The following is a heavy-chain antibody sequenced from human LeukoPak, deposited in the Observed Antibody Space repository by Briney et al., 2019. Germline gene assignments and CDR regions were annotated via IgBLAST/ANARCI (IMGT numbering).Heavy chain of an antibody. CDR1: GFTFSSYT. CDR3: ARDAPRVTGTTDY. J-gene: IGHJ4*02. Sequence: GGSLRLSCAASGFTFSSYTMNWVRQAPGKGLEWVSSISSSSSYKYYADSVKGRFTISRDNAKNSLYLQMNSLRAEDTAVYYCARDAPRVTGTTDYWGQGTLVTVSS. V-gene: IGHV3-21*01. CDR2: ISSSSSYK. D-gene: IGHD1-7*01.